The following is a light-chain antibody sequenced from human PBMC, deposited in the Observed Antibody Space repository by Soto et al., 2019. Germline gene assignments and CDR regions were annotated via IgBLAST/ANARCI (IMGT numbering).Light chain of an antibody. Sequence: DIVLTQSPGTLSLSPGERATLSCRASQSVSSNLAWYQQKPGQTPRLLIYGASTRATGIPARFSGSGSGTEFTLTINSLQSEDFAVYYCQQYNNWPRTFGQGTKVDI. J-gene: IGKJ1*01. CDR1: QSVSSN. CDR3: QQYNNWPRT. V-gene: IGKV3-15*01. CDR2: GAS.